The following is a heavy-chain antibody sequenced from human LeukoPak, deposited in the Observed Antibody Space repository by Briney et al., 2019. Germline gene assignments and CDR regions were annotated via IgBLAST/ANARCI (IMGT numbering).Heavy chain of an antibody. CDR1: GYTFTNYA. D-gene: IGHD5-24*01. J-gene: IGHJ4*02. Sequence: ASVKVSCKTSGYTFTNYAMHWVRQAPGQTIEWLAWINPANGYTRYSQHFQDRVTVSSDTPADTAYMELSSLRSEDKAVYYCAIRDGHTDHWGQGTLVTVSS. CDR3: AIRDGHTDH. V-gene: IGHV1-3*03. CDR2: INPANGYT.